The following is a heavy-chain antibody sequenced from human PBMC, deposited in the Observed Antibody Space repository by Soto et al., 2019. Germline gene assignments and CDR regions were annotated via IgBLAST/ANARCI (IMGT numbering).Heavy chain of an antibody. CDR2: INPSGDGT. J-gene: IGHJ6*02. CDR3: ARVAFGYDYADV. D-gene: IGHD4-17*01. CDR1: GYTFNASY. Sequence: GASVKVSCKAFGYTFNASYMHWVRQAPGQGLEWMGVINPSGDGTSYAQKFQGRVTMTRDTSTSTVYMELSSLRSEDTAVYYCARVAFGYDYADVWGQGTTVTVSS. V-gene: IGHV1-46*02.